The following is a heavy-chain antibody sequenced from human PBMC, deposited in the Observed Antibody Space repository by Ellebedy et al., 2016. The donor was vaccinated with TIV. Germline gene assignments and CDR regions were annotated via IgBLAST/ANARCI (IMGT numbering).Heavy chain of an antibody. V-gene: IGHV4-34*01. CDR3: ALYGDYAFHFVY. CDR2: INHSGST. J-gene: IGHJ4*02. Sequence: MPGGSLRLSFAVYGGSFSGYYWTWIRQPPGKGLEWIGEINHSGSTNYNPSLKSRVTISLDTSKNQFSLKLSSVTAADTAVYYCALYGDYAFHFVYWGQGTLVTVSS. CDR1: GGSFSGYY. D-gene: IGHD4-17*01.